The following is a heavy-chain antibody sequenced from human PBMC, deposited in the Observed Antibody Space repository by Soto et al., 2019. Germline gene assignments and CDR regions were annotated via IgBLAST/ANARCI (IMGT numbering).Heavy chain of an antibody. CDR1: GFTFSSYN. V-gene: IGHV3-64*02. D-gene: IGHD2-8*01. CDR3: ARALCTSGQFYYFDY. J-gene: IGHJ4*02. Sequence: EVQLVESGEGLVQPGGSLRLSCAASGFTFSSYNIHWIRQAPGKGLEFVSAISRSGDRTYYADSVKGRFTITRDNSKNTVWLQMASLRAEDMPVYYCARALCTSGQFYYFDYWGRGALVSVSS. CDR2: ISRSGDRT.